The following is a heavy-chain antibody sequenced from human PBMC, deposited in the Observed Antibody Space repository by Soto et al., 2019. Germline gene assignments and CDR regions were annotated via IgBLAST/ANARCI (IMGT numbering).Heavy chain of an antibody. D-gene: IGHD4-4*01. V-gene: IGHV1-2*02. J-gene: IGHJ4*02. CDR3: ARETDDFTNGAHGL. CDR2: IIPHSGET. CDR1: GYSFTGYY. Sequence: QVQLVQSGAEVKRPGASVKVSCKASGYSFTGYYMHWVRQAPGQGLEWMGWIIPHSGETNYAQKFQARVTLTRDTSISTAYMQLSGLTSDDTAVYYCARETDDFTNGAHGLWGQGTLVTVSS.